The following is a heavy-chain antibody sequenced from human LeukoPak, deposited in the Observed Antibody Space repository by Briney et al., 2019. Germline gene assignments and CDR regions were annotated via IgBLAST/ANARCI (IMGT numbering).Heavy chain of an antibody. Sequence: NPGGSLRLSRAASGFTSSNAWMSWVRQAPGKGLEWVGRIKSKTDGGTTDYAAPVKGRFTISRDDSKNTLYLQMNSLKTEDTAVYYCTTLKYQLASMAFDIWGQGTMVTVSS. CDR1: GFTSSNAW. CDR3: TTLKYQLASMAFDI. J-gene: IGHJ3*02. V-gene: IGHV3-15*01. D-gene: IGHD2-2*01. CDR2: IKSKTDGGTT.